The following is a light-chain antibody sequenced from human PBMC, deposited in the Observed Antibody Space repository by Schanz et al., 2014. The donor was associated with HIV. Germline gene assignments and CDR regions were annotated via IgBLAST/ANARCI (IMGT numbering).Light chain of an antibody. CDR1: SGHSTYV. V-gene: IGLV4-69*02. J-gene: IGLJ2*01. CDR2: VNSDVGH. CDR3: QTWDTGIVV. Sequence: QPVLTQSPSASASLGASVKLTCTLSSGHSTYVIAWHQQQPGKGPRFLMKVNSDVGHTKGDGIPDRFSGSSSGAERYLTISSLQSEDEADYYCQTWDTGIVVFGGGTKLTVL.